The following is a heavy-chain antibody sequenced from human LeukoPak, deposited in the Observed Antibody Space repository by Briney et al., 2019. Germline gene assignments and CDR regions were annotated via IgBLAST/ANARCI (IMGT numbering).Heavy chain of an antibody. D-gene: IGHD4-17*01. CDR2: IIPIFGTA. CDR3: ARTPRRYSDYGDYLSYNY. J-gene: IGHJ4*02. V-gene: IGHV1-69*01. CDR1: GGTFSSYA. Sequence: ASVKVSCTASGGTFSSYAISWVRQAPGQGLEWMGGIIPIFGTANYAQKFQGRVTITADESTSTAYMELSSLRSEDTAVYYCARTPRRYSDYGDYLSYNYWRQGTLVTVSS.